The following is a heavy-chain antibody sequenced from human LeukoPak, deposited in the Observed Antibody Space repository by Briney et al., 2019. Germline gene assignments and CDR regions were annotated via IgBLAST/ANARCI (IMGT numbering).Heavy chain of an antibody. CDR3: ARAGQWLVPGAGYYYYGMDV. V-gene: IGHV4-59*01. CDR1: GGSISSYY. CDR2: IYYSGST. D-gene: IGHD6-19*01. Sequence: SETLSLTCTVSGGSISSYYWSWIRQPPGKGLEWIGYIYYSGSTNYNPSLKSRVTISVDTSKNQFSLKPSSVTAADTAVYYCARAGQWLVPGAGYYYYGMDVWGQGTTVTVSS. J-gene: IGHJ6*02.